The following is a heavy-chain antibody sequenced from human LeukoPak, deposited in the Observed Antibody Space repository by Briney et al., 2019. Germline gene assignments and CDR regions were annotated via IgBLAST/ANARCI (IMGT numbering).Heavy chain of an antibody. CDR1: GFTFDDYA. V-gene: IGHV3-9*01. CDR3: AKDGLDDYSNCYYYYMDV. CDR2: ISWNSGSI. J-gene: IGHJ6*03. D-gene: IGHD4-11*01. Sequence: GGSLRLSCAASGFTFDDYAMHWVRQPPGKGLEWVSGISWNSGSIGYADSVKGRFTISRDNAKNSLYLQMNSLRAEDTALYYCAKDGLDDYSNCYYYYMDVWGKGTTVNVSS.